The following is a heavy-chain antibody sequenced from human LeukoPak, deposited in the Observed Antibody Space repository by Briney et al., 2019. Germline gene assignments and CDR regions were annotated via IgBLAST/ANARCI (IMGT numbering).Heavy chain of an antibody. D-gene: IGHD2-2*01. CDR3: ARLIGYCSSTSCYYYYYGMDV. V-gene: IGHV4-34*01. J-gene: IGHJ6*02. CDR1: GGSFSGYY. CDR2: INHSGST. Sequence: SETLSLTCAVHGGSFSGYYWSWIRQPPGKGLEWIGEINHSGSTNYNPSLKSRVTISVDTSMNQFSLKLSSVTAADTAVYYCARLIGYCSSTSCYYYYYGMDVWGQGTTVTVSS.